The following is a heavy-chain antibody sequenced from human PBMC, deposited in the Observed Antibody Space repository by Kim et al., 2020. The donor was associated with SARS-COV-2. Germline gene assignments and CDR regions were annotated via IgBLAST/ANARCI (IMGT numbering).Heavy chain of an antibody. CDR3: AQPRIGKAARMDV. D-gene: IGHD6-6*01. Sequence: GGSLRLSCAASGFTFSNYWMTWVRQAPGKRLEWVANIKEDGSEKDYVDSVKGRFTISRDNAKNSLYLQMNSLRADDTAVYFCAQPRIGKAARMDVWGQGTTVTVSS. J-gene: IGHJ6*02. CDR1: GFTFSNYW. CDR2: IKEDGSEK. V-gene: IGHV3-7*01.